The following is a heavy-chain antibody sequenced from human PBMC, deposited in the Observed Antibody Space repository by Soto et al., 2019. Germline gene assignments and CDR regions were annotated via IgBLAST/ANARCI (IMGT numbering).Heavy chain of an antibody. V-gene: IGHV1-24*01. J-gene: IGHJ5*02. CDR2: FDPEDGET. CDR3: ATDNITYNWFDP. CDR1: GYTLTELS. D-gene: IGHD3-10*01. Sequence: QVQLVQSGAEVKKPGASVKVSCKVSGYTLTELSMHWVRQAPGKGLEWMGGFDPEDGETIYAQKFQGRVTMTKDTSTDTAYMELSSLRSEDTAVYYCATDNITYNWFDPWGQGTLVTVSS.